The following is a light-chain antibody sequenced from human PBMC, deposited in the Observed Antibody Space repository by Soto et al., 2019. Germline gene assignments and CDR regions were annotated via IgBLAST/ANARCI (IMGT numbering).Light chain of an antibody. V-gene: IGLV2-14*01. CDR2: DVS. Sequence: QSVLTQPASVSGSPRQTITISCTRTSSDIDAYNYVSWYQQHPGKAPKLMIYDVSNRPSGISTRFSGSKSGNTASLTISGLQAEDEADYYCGSYTTSSNYVFGTGTKVTVL. CDR1: SSDIDAYNY. CDR3: GSYTTSSNYV. J-gene: IGLJ1*01.